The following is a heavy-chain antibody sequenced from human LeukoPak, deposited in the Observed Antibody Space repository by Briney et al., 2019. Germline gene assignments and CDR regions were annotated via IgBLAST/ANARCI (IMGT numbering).Heavy chain of an antibody. V-gene: IGHV1-46*01. J-gene: IGHJ2*01. CDR3: ARGEQPPGWYFDL. D-gene: IGHD1-26*01. CDR2: INPSGGST. CDR1: GYTFTSYY. Sequence: ASVKVSCKASGYTFTSYYMHWVRQAPGQGLEWMGIINPSGGSTSYAQKFQGRVTMTRDTSTSTAYMELRSLRSDDTAVYYCARGEQPPGWYFDLWGRGTLVTVSS.